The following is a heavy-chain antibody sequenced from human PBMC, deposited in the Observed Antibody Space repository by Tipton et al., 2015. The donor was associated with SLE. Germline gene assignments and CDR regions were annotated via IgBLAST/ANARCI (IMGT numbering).Heavy chain of an antibody. J-gene: IGHJ3*02. CDR2: IDPSDSYT. CDR1: GYTFTSYG. CDR3: ARQVYYDSSGYYSGAFDI. D-gene: IGHD3-22*01. Sequence: QSGAEVKKPGASVKVSCKASGYTFTSYGISWVRQMPGKGLEWMGRIDPSDSYTNYSPSFQGHVTISADKSISTAYLQWSSLKASDTAMYYCARQVYYDSSGYYSGAFDIWGQGTMVTVSS. V-gene: IGHV5-10-1*01.